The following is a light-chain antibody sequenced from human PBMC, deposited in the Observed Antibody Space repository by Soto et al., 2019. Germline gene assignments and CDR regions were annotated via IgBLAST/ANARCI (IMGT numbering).Light chain of an antibody. CDR2: EDN. V-gene: IGLV6-57*04. J-gene: IGLJ1*01. Sequence: NFMLTQPHSVSESPGKTVTISCTRSSGRIASNYVQWYQQRPGSAPTTVIYEDNQRPSGVPDRFSGSIDRSSNSASLTISGLKTEDEADYYCCSYAGSYTYYVFGTGTKLTVL. CDR3: CSYAGSYTYYV. CDR1: SGRIASNY.